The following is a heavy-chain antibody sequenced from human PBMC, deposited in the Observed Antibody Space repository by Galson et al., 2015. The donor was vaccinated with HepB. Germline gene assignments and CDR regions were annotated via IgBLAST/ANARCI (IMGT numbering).Heavy chain of an antibody. Sequence: LRLSCAASGFTFSGYGMHWVRQAPGKGLEWVAVIGYDGSNKYYVDSVKGRFTISRDNSKNTLYLEINSLRAEDTAVYYCAKPYCSSTTCYSGPFDFWGQGTLVTVSS. CDR3: AKPYCSSTTCYSGPFDF. CDR1: GFTFSGYG. CDR2: IGYDGSNK. D-gene: IGHD2/OR15-2a*01. V-gene: IGHV3-33*06. J-gene: IGHJ4*02.